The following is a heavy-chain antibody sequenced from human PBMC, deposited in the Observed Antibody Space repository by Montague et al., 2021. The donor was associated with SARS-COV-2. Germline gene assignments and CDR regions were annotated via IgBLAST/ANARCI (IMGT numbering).Heavy chain of an antibody. CDR2: IYWNDDK. J-gene: IGHJ4*03. CDR1: GFSLDSRGVG. V-gene: IGHV2-5*01. Sequence: PALVKPTQTLTLTCTFSGFSLDSRGVGVGWIRQPPGKALECLALIYWNDDKRYSPSLKTRLTVTKDTSKNQVVLTMTNMDPVDTATYFCAHKNSGRPNEFADWGQGALVTVSA. CDR3: AHKNSGRPNEFAD. D-gene: IGHD6-19*01.